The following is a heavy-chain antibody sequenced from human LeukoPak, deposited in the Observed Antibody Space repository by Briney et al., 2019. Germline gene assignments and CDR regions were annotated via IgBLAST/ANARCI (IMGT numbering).Heavy chain of an antibody. CDR3: ARSDYVWGSYRFLGSAFDI. V-gene: IGHV1-2*02. D-gene: IGHD3-16*02. Sequence: ASVKVSCKASGYTFTGYNIHWVRQAPGQGLEWMGWINPNSGGINYAQKFQGRVTMTRDTFISTVYMELSRLTSDDTAVYYCARSDYVWGSYRFLGSAFDIWGQGTMVTVSS. J-gene: IGHJ3*02. CDR1: GYTFTGYN. CDR2: INPNSGGI.